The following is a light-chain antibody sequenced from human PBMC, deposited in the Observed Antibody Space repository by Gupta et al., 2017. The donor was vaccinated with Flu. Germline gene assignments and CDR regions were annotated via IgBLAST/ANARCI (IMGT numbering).Light chain of an antibody. V-gene: IGLV2-14*03. CDR3: SSYTSSSTLV. CDR1: SSDVGGYNY. J-gene: IGLJ2*01. CDR2: DVA. Sequence: QSALTQPASVSGSPGQSITISCTGTSSDVGGYNYVSWYQQYPGRAPKYITYDVAKRPAGVSSRFSGSKSGNTASLTISGLQAEDEADYYCSSYTSSSTLVFGGGTKVTGL.